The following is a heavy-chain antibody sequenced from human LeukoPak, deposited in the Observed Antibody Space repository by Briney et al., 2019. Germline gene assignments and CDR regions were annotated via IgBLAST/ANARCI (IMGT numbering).Heavy chain of an antibody. V-gene: IGHV5-51*01. CDR2: IKAGDSDT. CDR1: EYSFTNSW. D-gene: IGHD2-8*01. Sequence: GESLKISCKGSEYSFTNSWIGWVRQKPGEGLELMGVIKAGDSDTRYSPSFQGQVTISADKSIFTAYLQWTGLRASDTAMYYCARRQYCTNGVCRAALWAFDIWGQGTMVTVSS. J-gene: IGHJ3*02. CDR3: ARRQYCTNGVCRAALWAFDI.